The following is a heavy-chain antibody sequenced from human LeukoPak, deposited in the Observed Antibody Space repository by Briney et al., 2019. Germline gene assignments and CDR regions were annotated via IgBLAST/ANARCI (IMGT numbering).Heavy chain of an antibody. J-gene: IGHJ4*02. D-gene: IGHD4-17*01. CDR2: ISSDGSDT. CDR3: TRAPYHGDYVSWA. CDR1: GFTFSNSW. Sequence: PGGSLRLSCVASGFTFSNSWMHWVRQTPGKGLVWVSRISSDGSDTTYADSVKGRFTISRDNAKKMLYLQMNGLRVDDTAVYYCTRAPYHGDYVSWAWGQGTLVTVSS. V-gene: IGHV3-74*01.